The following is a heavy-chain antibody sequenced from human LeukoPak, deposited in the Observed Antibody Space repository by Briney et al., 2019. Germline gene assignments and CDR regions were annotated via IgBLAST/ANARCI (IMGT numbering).Heavy chain of an antibody. D-gene: IGHD6-13*01. V-gene: IGHV4-59*08. Sequence: PSETLSLTCTVSGGSISSYYWSWTRQPPGKGLEWIGYIYYSGSTNYNPSLKSRVTISVDTSKNQFSLKLSSVTAADTAVYYCATLIAAPGSADYWGQGTLVTVSS. CDR2: IYYSGST. CDR3: ATLIAAPGSADY. CDR1: GGSISSYY. J-gene: IGHJ4*02.